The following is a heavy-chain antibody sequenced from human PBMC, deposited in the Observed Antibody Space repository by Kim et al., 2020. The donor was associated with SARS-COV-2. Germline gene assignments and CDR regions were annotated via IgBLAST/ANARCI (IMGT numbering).Heavy chain of an antibody. Sequence: SETLSLTCTVSGGSISSSSYYWGWIRQPPGKGLEWIGSIYYSGSTYYNPSLKSRVTISVDTSKNQFSLKLSSVTAADTAVYYCARGKGGFTMVRGGPNCWFDPWGQGTLVTVSS. CDR1: GGSISSSSYY. CDR3: ARGKGGFTMVRGGPNCWFDP. CDR2: IYYSGST. J-gene: IGHJ5*02. V-gene: IGHV4-39*01. D-gene: IGHD3-10*01.